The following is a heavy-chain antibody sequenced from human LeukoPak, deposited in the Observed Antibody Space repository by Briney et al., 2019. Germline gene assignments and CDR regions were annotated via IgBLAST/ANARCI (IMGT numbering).Heavy chain of an antibody. CDR1: GFTFSSYW. V-gene: IGHV3-74*01. CDR3: VSWHSGYDYLDY. CDR2: VNSDGSST. J-gene: IGHJ4*02. Sequence: GGSLRLSCAASGFTFSSYWMHWVRQAPGKGLVWVSRVNSDGSSTSYADSVKGRFTISRDNAKNTLYLQMNSLRAEDTAVYYCVSWHSGYDYLDYRGQGTLVTVSS. D-gene: IGHD5-12*01.